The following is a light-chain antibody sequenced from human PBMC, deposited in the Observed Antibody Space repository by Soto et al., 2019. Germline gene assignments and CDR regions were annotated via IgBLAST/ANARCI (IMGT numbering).Light chain of an antibody. V-gene: IGKV3-11*01. CDR3: QQRSNWP. CDR2: DAS. CDR1: QSVSSY. J-gene: IGKJ3*01. Sequence: EIVLTQSPATLSLSPGERATLSCRASQSVSSYLAWYHQKPGQAPRLLIYDASNRATGIPARFSGSGSGTDFTLTISSLEPEYFAVYYCQQRSNWPFGPGTKVDIK.